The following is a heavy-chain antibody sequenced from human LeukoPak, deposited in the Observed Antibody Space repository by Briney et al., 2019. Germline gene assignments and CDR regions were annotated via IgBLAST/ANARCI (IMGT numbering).Heavy chain of an antibody. Sequence: PGRSLRLSCAASGFTFGSYGMHWVRQAPGKGLEWVAVISYDGSNKYYADSVKGRFTISRDNSKNTLYLQMNSLRAEDTAVYYCANCGYCSGGEFDYWGQGTLVTVSS. CDR2: ISYDGSNK. CDR3: ANCGYCSGGEFDY. V-gene: IGHV3-30*18. D-gene: IGHD2-15*01. CDR1: GFTFGSYG. J-gene: IGHJ4*02.